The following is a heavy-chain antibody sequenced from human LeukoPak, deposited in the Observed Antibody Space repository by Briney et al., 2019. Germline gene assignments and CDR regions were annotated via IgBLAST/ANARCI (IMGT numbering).Heavy chain of an antibody. CDR2: MNPDGSEK. D-gene: IGHD3-9*01. V-gene: IGHV3-7*01. Sequence: GGSLRLSCAASGFTFSSYWMTWLRQAPGKGLQWVANMNPDGSEKYYLDSVEGRFTISRDNAKNSLYLQMNSLRAEDTAVYYCARDRHPYDILTGYCFDYWGQGTLVTVSS. CDR1: GFTFSSYW. J-gene: IGHJ4*02. CDR3: ARDRHPYDILTGYCFDY.